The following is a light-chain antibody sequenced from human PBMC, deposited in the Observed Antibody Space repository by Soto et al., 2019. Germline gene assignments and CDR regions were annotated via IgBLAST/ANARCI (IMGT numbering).Light chain of an antibody. CDR3: SSYTSSSTLA. CDR1: SSDVGGYNY. V-gene: IGLV2-14*01. CDR2: DVS. Sequence: QSVLTQPASVSGSPGQSITISCTGTSSDVGGYNYVSWYQQHPGKAPKLMICDVSYRPSGVSNRFSGSKSGNTASLTISGLQAEDEADYYCSSYTSSSTLAFGGGTQLTVL. J-gene: IGLJ2*01.